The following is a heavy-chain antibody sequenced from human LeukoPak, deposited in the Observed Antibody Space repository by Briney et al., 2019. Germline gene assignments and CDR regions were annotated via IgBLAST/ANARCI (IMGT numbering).Heavy chain of an antibody. J-gene: IGHJ3*02. CDR3: ARDGLEQQLVPPI. CDR2: IYYSVST. Sequence: SQTLSLTCTVSGGSISSGGYYWSWNRQHPGKGLEWIGYIYYSVSTYYNPSLKSRVTISVDTSKNQFSLKLSSVTAADTGVYYCARDGLEQQLVPPIWGQGTMVTVSS. V-gene: IGHV4-31*03. CDR1: GGSISSGGYY. D-gene: IGHD6-13*01.